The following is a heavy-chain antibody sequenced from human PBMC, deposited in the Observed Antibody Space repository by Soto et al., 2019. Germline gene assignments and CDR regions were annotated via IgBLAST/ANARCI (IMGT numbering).Heavy chain of an antibody. D-gene: IGHD2-15*01. J-gene: IGHJ5*02. Sequence: QVQLQESGPGLVKPSETLSLTCTVSGGSVSSGSYYWSWIRQPPGKGLEWIGYIYYSGSTNYNPSLKRRVTISVDTSKNQFSLKLSSVTAADTAVYYCARARTLYCSGGSCSGFDPWGQGTLVTVSS. CDR2: IYYSGST. V-gene: IGHV4-61*01. CDR1: GGSVSSGSYY. CDR3: ARARTLYCSGGSCSGFDP.